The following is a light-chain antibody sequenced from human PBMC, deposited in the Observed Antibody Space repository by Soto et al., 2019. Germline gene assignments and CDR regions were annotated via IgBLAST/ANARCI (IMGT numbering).Light chain of an antibody. CDR1: QSVGSS. CDR2: DAS. CDR3: QQRSNWPPEVT. J-gene: IGKJ3*01. Sequence: EIVLTQSPDTLSLSPGERATLSCRASQSVGSSLAWYQQKPGQAPRLLIYDASNRATGIPPRFSGSGSGTDFILTISSLEPEDFAVYYCQQRSNWPPEVTFGPGTKVDIK. V-gene: IGKV3-11*01.